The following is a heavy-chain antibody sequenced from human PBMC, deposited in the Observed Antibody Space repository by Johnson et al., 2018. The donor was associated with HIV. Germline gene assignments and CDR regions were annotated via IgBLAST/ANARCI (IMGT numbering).Heavy chain of an antibody. D-gene: IGHD5-12*01. J-gene: IGHJ3*02. Sequence: VQVVESGGGLVQPGGSLRLSCAASGLTFSGSGMHWVRQAPGKGLEWVAFTRYDGSNKHYVDSVKGRFTISRDNSKNTLYLQMNSLLPEDTAVYYCAKSDSGYDAFDIWGQGTMVTVSS. CDR3: AKSDSGYDAFDI. CDR2: TRYDGSNK. V-gene: IGHV3-30*02. CDR1: GLTFSGSG.